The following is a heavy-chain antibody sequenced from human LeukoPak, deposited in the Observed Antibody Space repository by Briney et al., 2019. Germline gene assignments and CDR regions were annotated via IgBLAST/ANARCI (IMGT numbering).Heavy chain of an antibody. J-gene: IGHJ6*03. CDR3: ARHRGGGGYHYMDV. D-gene: IGHD2-21*01. V-gene: IGHV4-39*01. Sequence: PSDTLSLTCTVSGGSLGRSNTYWGWIRQTPGKGLEWLGTILHSGYTYNNPSLKSRVTMSVDSSKNQFSLSLSSVTAADTAVYFCARHRGGGGYHYMDVWGKGTTVIVSS. CDR2: ILHSGYT. CDR1: GGSLGRSNTY.